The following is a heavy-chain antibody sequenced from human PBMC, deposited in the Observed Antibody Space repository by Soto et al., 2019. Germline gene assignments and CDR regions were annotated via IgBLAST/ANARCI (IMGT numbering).Heavy chain of an antibody. CDR3: ARVTNYYDILTGYGSYGNWFDP. CDR2: IYHSGST. CDR1: SGSISSSNW. V-gene: IGHV4-4*02. D-gene: IGHD3-9*01. J-gene: IGHJ5*02. Sequence: QVQLQESGPGLVKPSGTLSLTCAVSSGSISSSNWWSWVRQPPGKGLEWIGAIYHSGSTNYNPSLKSRVTRSVDKSKNPFSLKLSSGTAADTAVYYCARVTNYYDILTGYGSYGNWFDPWGQGTLVPGSS.